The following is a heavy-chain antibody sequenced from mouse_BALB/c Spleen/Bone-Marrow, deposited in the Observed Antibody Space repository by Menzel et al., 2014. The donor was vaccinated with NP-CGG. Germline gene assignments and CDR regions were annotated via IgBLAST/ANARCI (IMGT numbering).Heavy chain of an antibody. V-gene: IGHV3-8*02. D-gene: IGHD1-2*01. CDR1: GDSIXSSY. Sequence: VQLQQSGPSLVKPSQTLSLTCSVTGDSIXSSYWNWIRKFPGNKLEYMGYISYSGNAYYNPSLKSRTSLTRDTSKNQYYLQLNSVTTEDTATYFCARGNGYHFDYWGQGTTLTVSS. CDR2: ISYSGNA. CDR3: ARGNGYHFDY. J-gene: IGHJ2*01.